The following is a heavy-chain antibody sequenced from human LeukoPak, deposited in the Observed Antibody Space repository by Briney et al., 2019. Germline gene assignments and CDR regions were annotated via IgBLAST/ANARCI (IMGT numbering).Heavy chain of an antibody. Sequence: PGGSLRLSCAASGFTFSSYSMNWVRQAPGKGLEWVSSISSSSSYIYYADSVKGRFTISRDNAKNSLYLQMNSLRAEDTAIYYCTKVPNFWSGYYNYWGQGTLVTVSS. V-gene: IGHV3-21*04. CDR1: GFTFSSYS. D-gene: IGHD3-3*01. J-gene: IGHJ4*02. CDR2: ISSSSSYI. CDR3: TKVPNFWSGYYNY.